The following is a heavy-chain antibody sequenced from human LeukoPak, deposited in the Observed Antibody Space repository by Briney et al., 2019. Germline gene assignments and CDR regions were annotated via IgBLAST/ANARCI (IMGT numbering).Heavy chain of an antibody. J-gene: IGHJ4*02. CDR1: GFTFSDYY. Sequence: GGSLRLSCAASGFTFSDYYMSWIRQAPGKGLEWVSYISSSGSTIYYADSVKGRFTISRDNAENSLYLQMNSLRAEDTAVYYCARASTGEQWLVRYFDYWGRGTLVTVSS. CDR3: ARASTGEQWLVRYFDY. V-gene: IGHV3-11*04. CDR2: ISSSGSTI. D-gene: IGHD6-19*01.